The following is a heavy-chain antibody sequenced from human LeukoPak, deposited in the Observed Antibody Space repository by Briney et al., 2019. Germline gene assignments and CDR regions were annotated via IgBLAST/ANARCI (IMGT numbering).Heavy chain of an antibody. V-gene: IGHV3-7*01. CDR3: AREISSYYYGSGSVDY. CDR1: GFTFSSYW. Sequence: GGSLRPSCAASGFTFSSYWMSWVRQAPGKGLEWVANIKKDGSEKYYVDSVKGRFTISRDNAKNSLYLQMNSLRAEDTAVYYCAREISSYYYGSGSVDYWGQGTLATVSS. CDR2: IKKDGSEK. D-gene: IGHD3-10*01. J-gene: IGHJ4*02.